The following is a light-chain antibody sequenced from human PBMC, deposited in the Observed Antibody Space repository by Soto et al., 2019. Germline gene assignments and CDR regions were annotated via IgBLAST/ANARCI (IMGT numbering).Light chain of an antibody. V-gene: IGKV4-1*01. CDR1: QSVLYSSNNKNY. CDR3: KQYDSTPQYT. J-gene: IGKJ2*01. CDR2: WAS. Sequence: DIVMTQSPDSLAVSLGERATINCKSSQSVLYSSNNKNYLAWYQQKPGQPPKLLIYWASTRESGVPDRFSGSGSETEFTLTISSLQAEDVAVYYCKQYDSTPQYTFGQGTKLEIK.